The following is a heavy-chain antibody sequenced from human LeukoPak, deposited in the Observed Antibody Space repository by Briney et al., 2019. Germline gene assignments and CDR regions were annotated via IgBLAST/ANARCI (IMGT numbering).Heavy chain of an antibody. CDR2: IYYSGGT. J-gene: IGHJ4*02. CDR1: GGSISSYY. D-gene: IGHD1-26*01. Sequence: SETLSLTCTVSGGSISSYYWSWIRQPPGKGLEWIGYIYYSGGTSYNPSLRSRVTISVDTPKNQFSLKLSSVTAADTAVYYCARAELYYFDYWGQGTLVTVSS. CDR3: ARAELYYFDY. V-gene: IGHV4-59*08.